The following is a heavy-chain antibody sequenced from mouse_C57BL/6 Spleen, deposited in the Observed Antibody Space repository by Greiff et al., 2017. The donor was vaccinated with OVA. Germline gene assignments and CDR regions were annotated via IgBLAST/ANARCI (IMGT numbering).Heavy chain of an antibody. V-gene: IGHV7-3*01. CDR1: GFTFTDYY. CDR2: IRNKANGYTT. Sequence: EVKVVESGGGLVQPGGSLSLSCAASGFTFTDYYMSWVRQPPGKALEWLGFIRNKANGYTTEYSASVKGRFTISRDNSQSILYLQMNALRAEDSATYYCARSSLYAWYFDVWGTGTTVTVSS. J-gene: IGHJ1*03. D-gene: IGHD2-3*01. CDR3: ARSSLYAWYFDV.